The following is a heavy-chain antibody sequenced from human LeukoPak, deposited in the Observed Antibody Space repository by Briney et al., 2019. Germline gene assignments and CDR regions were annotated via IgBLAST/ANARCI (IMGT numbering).Heavy chain of an antibody. CDR2: IGTAGDT. Sequence: PGGSLRLSCAASGFTFSSYDMPWVRQATGKGLEWVSAIGTAGDTYYPGSVKGRFTISRENAKNSLYLQMNSLRAGDTAVYYCARGHCSSTSCDPQLADNWFDPWGQGTLVTVSS. J-gene: IGHJ5*02. CDR1: GFTFSSYD. V-gene: IGHV3-13*01. D-gene: IGHD2-2*01. CDR3: ARGHCSSTSCDPQLADNWFDP.